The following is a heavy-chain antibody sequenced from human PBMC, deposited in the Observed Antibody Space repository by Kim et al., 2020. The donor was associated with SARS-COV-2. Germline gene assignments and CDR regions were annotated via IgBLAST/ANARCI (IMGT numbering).Heavy chain of an antibody. CDR2: INHSGST. D-gene: IGHD1-1*01. CDR1: GGSFSGYY. Sequence: SETLSLTCAVYGGSFSGYYWSWIRQPPGKGLEWIGEINHSGSTNYNPSLKSRVTISVDTSKNQFSLKLSSVTAADTAVYYCARGDEYLTTRIWGQGTTVTVSS. V-gene: IGHV4-34*01. J-gene: IGHJ6*02. CDR3: ARGDEYLTTRI.